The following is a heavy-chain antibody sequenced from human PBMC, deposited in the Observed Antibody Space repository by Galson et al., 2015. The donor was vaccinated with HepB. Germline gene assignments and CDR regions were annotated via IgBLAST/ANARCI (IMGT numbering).Heavy chain of an antibody. CDR2: ISNDGTNK. D-gene: IGHD6-19*01. CDR1: GFTLSNYA. V-gene: IGHV3-30-3*01. Sequence: SLRLSCAVSGFTLSNYAMHWVRQAPGEGLEWVAVISNDGTNKYYAESVKGRFTISKDDSKNTLHLQMNSLRVEDTAVYYCARDKEVAGFSLAVDYWGQGTMVTVSS. J-gene: IGHJ4*02. CDR3: ARDKEVAGFSLAVDY.